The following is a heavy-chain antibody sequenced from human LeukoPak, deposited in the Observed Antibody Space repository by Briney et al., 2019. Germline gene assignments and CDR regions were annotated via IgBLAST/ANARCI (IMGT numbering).Heavy chain of an antibody. CDR1: GFTFSSYA. CDR2: ISGSGGST. V-gene: IGHV3-23*01. D-gene: IGHD3-22*01. Sequence: PGGSLRLSCAASGFTFSSYAMSWVRQAPGKGLEWVSAISGSGGSTYYADSVKGRFTISRDNSKNTLYLQMNSLRAEDTAVYYCARAYYYDSSGYSDFQHWGQGTLVTVSS. J-gene: IGHJ1*01. CDR3: ARAYYYDSSGYSDFQH.